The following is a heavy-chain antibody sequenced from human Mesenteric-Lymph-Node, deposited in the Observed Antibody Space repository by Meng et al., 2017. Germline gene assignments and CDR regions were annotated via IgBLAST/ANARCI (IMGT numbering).Heavy chain of an antibody. CDR1: GFTFSSYA. CDR3: TRHVGQLLFIDDAFDI. J-gene: IGHJ3*02. V-gene: IGHV3-23*01. CDR2: ISGSGGDI. D-gene: IGHD2-2*01. Sequence: GESLKISCAASGFTFSSYAMSWVRQAPGKGLEWVSGISGSGGDIYYVDSVKGRFTISRDNSKNTLYLQINSLRAEDTAVYYCTRHVGQLLFIDDAFDIWGQGTMVTVSS.